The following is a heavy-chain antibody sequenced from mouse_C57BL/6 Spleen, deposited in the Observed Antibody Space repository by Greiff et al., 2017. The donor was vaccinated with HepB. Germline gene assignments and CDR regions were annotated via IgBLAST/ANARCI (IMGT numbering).Heavy chain of an antibody. Sequence: DVKLVESGEGLVKPGGSLKLSCAASGFTFSSYAMSWVRQTPEKRLEWVAYISSGGDYIYYADTVKGRFTISRDNARNTLYLQMSSLKSEDTAMYYCTRDYDYGDWYFDVWGTGTTVTVSS. J-gene: IGHJ1*03. V-gene: IGHV5-9-1*02. CDR2: ISSGGDYI. D-gene: IGHD2-4*01. CDR1: GFTFSSYA. CDR3: TRDYDYGDWYFDV.